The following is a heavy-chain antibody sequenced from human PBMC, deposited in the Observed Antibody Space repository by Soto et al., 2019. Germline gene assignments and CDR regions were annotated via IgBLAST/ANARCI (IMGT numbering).Heavy chain of an antibody. CDR2: IYYSGST. CDR1: GGSISSSSDY. CDR3: ARHPIVGTTLYFDF. J-gene: IGHJ4*02. V-gene: IGHV4-39*01. Sequence: TLSLTCTVSGGSISSSSDYWGWIRQPPGKGLEWLAHIYYSGSTYYNPSLKSRITISMDTSKNQVSLKLTSVTAADTAVYYCARHPIVGTTLYFDFWGPGTLVTVAS. D-gene: IGHD1-26*01.